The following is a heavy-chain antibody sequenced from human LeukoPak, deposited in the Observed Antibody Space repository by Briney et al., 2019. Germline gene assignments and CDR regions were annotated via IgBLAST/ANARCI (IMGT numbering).Heavy chain of an antibody. D-gene: IGHD1-26*01. V-gene: IGHV3-30-3*01. CDR3: ATIGDRRSGELYRIDY. J-gene: IGHJ4*02. CDR1: GFTFSNYA. CDR2: VSYDGSNK. Sequence: PGRSLRLSCAASGFTFSNYAMHWVRQAPRKGLEWVAVVSYDGSNKYYADSVKGRFTISRDNSKNTLYLQMNSLRAEDAAVYYCATIGDRRSGELYRIDYWGQGTLVTVSS.